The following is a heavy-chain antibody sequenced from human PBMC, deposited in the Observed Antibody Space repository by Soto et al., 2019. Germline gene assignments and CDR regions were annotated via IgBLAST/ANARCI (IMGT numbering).Heavy chain of an antibody. V-gene: IGHV4-30-2*01. Sequence: SETLSLTCAVSGGSISSGGYSWSWIRQPPGKGLEWIGYIYHSGSTYYNPSLKSRVTISGDRSKNQFSLKLSSVTAADTAVYYCASRRDGYNHYGDWGQGTRVTVAS. CDR1: GGSISSGGYS. CDR2: IYHSGST. CDR3: ASRRDGYNHYGD. J-gene: IGHJ4*02. D-gene: IGHD4-4*01.